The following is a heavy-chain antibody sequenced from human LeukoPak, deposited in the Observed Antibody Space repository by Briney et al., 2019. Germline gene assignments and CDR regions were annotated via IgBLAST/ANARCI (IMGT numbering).Heavy chain of an antibody. CDR3: ARTDSGYDLYYYYSMDV. CDR1: GFTVSSNY. Sequence: TGGSLRLSCAASGFTVSSNYMSWVRQAPGQGLEWVSVIYSGGSTYYADSVKGRFTISRDNSKNTLYLQMNSLRAEDTAVYYCARTDSGYDLYYYYSMDVWGKGTTVTVSS. CDR2: IYSGGST. J-gene: IGHJ6*03. D-gene: IGHD5-12*01. V-gene: IGHV3-53*01.